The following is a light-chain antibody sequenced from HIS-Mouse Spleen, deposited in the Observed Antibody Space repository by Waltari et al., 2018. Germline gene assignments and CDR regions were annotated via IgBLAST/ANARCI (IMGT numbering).Light chain of an antibody. CDR3: AAWDDSLNGWV. CDR1: SSNIGSNT. V-gene: IGLV1-44*01. J-gene: IGLJ3*02. Sequence: QSVLTQPPSASGTPGQRVTISCSGSSSNIGSNTVNWYQQLPGTAPKLLIYGINRRPSGVPDRFSGSKSGTSASLAISGLQSEDESDYYCAAWDDSLNGWVFGGGTKLTVL. CDR2: GIN.